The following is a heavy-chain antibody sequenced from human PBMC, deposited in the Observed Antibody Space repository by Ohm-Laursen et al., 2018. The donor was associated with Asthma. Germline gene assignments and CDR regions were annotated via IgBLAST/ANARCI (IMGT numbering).Heavy chain of an antibody. Sequence: SLRLSCAASGFTLSPYDMNWVRQAPGKGLEWVSSISGSRSNTYYSDSVKGRFTISRDNAKNSLYLQMNSLRAEDTAVYYCARDAGYYYDSSGYSYWGQGTLVTVSS. CDR2: ISGSRSNT. J-gene: IGHJ4*02. D-gene: IGHD3-22*01. CDR1: GFTLSPYD. V-gene: IGHV3-21*01. CDR3: ARDAGYYYDSSGYSY.